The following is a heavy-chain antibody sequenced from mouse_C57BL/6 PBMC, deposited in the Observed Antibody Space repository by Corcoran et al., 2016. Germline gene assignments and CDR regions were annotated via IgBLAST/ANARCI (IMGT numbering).Heavy chain of an antibody. J-gene: IGHJ4*01. CDR2: INTYSGVP. V-gene: IGHV9-3*01. CDR1: GYTFPTSG. CDR3: ARFTTPGDYAMDY. Sequence: QIQLVQSGPELKQPGETVKISCPASGYTFPTSGLSWVKPAPGKGLKWIGWINTYSGVPTYADDFKGRFAFSLETSVSTAYLQINNLKNEDTATYFCARFTTPGDYAMDYWGQGTSVTVSS. D-gene: IGHD1-1*01.